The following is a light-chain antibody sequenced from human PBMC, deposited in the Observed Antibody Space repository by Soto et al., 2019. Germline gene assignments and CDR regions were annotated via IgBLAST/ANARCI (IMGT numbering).Light chain of an antibody. Sequence: EIVLTQSPGTLSLSPGERATLSCRASQSVSSSYLAWYQQKPGQAPRLLIYGASSRATGIPERFSGSGSGTDVTLTISRLEPEDFAVYSWQQYGSSPPYTFGQGTKLEIK. CDR2: GAS. J-gene: IGKJ2*01. V-gene: IGKV3-20*01. CDR1: QSVSSSY. CDR3: QQYGSSPPYT.